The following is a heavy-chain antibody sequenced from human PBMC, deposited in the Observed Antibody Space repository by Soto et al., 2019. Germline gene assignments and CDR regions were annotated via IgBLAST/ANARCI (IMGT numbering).Heavy chain of an antibody. J-gene: IGHJ4*02. CDR3: AREGGGYRFDY. CDR1: GTSFGTYY. CDR2: IFYSGHL. V-gene: IGHV4-59*01. D-gene: IGHD1-26*01. Sequence: PSETLSLTCAVSGTSFGTYYWSWIRQPPGKGLEWISYIFYSGHLKYNPSLKSRLTISVDPPKNQISQRLTTVTAADTAVYYCAREGGGYRFDYWGQGALVT.